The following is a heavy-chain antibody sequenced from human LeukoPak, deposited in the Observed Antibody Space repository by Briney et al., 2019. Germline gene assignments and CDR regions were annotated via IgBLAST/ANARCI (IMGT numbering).Heavy chain of an antibody. CDR2: ISSSGSMI. Sequence: PGGSLRLSCAACTFTFNSDEMHGVRQAPGKGLEWVSYISSSGSMIYYADSVKGRFTISRDNAKNSLYLQMNSLRAEDTAVYYCARIQLGIVGGSFDPFDMWGQGTMVTVSS. V-gene: IGHV3-48*03. CDR1: TFTFNSDE. J-gene: IGHJ3*02. D-gene: IGHD1-26*01. CDR3: ARIQLGIVGGSFDPFDM.